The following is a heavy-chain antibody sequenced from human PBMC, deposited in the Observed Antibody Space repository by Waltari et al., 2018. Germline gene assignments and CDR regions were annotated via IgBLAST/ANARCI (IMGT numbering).Heavy chain of an antibody. Sequence: QVQLVESGGGVVQPGRSLRLSCVVPGFSLRGHATHWVRQTPGKGLEWVAAISADGSYKYYADSVKGRFFISRDTSKNTLFLQMNNVRAEDTAMYYCTRGGDYVHYYFDLWGQGTVVTVSS. J-gene: IGHJ4*02. CDR2: ISADGSYK. V-gene: IGHV3-30*04. CDR1: GFSLRGHA. D-gene: IGHD3-16*01. CDR3: TRGGDYVHYYFDL.